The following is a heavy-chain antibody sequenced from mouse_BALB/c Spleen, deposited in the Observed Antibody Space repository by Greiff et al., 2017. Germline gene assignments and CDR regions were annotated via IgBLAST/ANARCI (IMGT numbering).Heavy chain of an antibody. D-gene: IGHD1-1*01. CDR1: GFTFNTYA. CDR3: VRQNYGSSYPFAY. CDR2: IRSKSNNYAT. Sequence: EVKVEESGGGLVQPKGSLKLSCAASGFTFNTYAMNWVRQAPGKGLEWVARIRSKSNNYATYYADSVKDRFTISRDDSQSMLYLQMNNLKTEDTAMYYCVRQNYGSSYPFAYWGQGTLVTVSA. V-gene: IGHV10-1*02. J-gene: IGHJ3*01.